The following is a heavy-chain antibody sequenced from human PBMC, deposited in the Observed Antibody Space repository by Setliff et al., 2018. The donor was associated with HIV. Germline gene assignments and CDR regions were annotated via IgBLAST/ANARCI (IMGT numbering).Heavy chain of an antibody. Sequence: SETLSLTCTVSGVSTSSTSHYWGWIRQPPGKGLEWIGYIFYTGSTYYSPSLKSRVTISVDTSKNHFSLKLNSVTAADTAVYYCACRYYDLWSNYYTGIPYWGQGTLVTVPQ. D-gene: IGHD3-3*01. CDR3: ACRYYDLWSNYYTGIPY. J-gene: IGHJ4*02. V-gene: IGHV4-39*02. CDR2: IFYTGST. CDR1: GVSTSSTSHY.